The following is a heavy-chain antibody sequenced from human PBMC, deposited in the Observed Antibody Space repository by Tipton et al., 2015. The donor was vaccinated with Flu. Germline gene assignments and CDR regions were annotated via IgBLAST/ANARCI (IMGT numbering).Heavy chain of an antibody. CDR1: GYTFTGYY. J-gene: IGHJ3*02. CDR2: INPNSGGT. CDR3: GRDPIGGELLGVVAFDI. V-gene: IGHV1-2*06. Sequence: QMQLVQSGAEVKKPGASVKVSCKASGYTFTGYYMHWVRQAPGQGLEWMGRINPNSGGTNYAQKFQGRVTMTRDTSINTAYMELSRLRSDDTAVYYCGRDPIGGELLGVVAFDIGGQGTMVTVSS. D-gene: IGHD1-26*01.